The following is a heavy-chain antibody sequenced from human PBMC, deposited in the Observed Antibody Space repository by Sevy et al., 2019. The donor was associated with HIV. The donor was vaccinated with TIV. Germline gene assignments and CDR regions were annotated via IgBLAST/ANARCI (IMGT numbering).Heavy chain of an antibody. CDR3: ARDLPSAVINPFYYYGLDV. Sequence: GGSLRLSCAASGFSFSSYWMSWVRQAPGKGLEWVATMKEDGSEKYYVDSVKGRVTISRDNSKNTLYLQMNSLRPEDTAVYYCARDLPSAVINPFYYYGLDVWGQGITVTVSS. D-gene: IGHD3-22*01. CDR2: MKEDGSEK. J-gene: IGHJ6*02. CDR1: GFSFSSYW. V-gene: IGHV3-7*01.